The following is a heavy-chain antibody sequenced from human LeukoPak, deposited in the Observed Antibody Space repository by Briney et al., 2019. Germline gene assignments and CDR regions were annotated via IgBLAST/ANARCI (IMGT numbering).Heavy chain of an antibody. J-gene: IGHJ4*02. CDR2: INSDGSST. CDR3: ASCSSPLGGWSTPIDY. V-gene: IGHV3-74*01. Sequence: GGALRLSWAASGFTFSSYWMHWVRQAPGKGVGGGSRINSDGSSTSYADSVKGRFTISRDNAKNTLYLQMNSLRAEDTAVYYCASCSSPLGGWSTPIDYWGQGTLVTVSS. D-gene: IGHD6-19*01. CDR1: GFTFSSYW.